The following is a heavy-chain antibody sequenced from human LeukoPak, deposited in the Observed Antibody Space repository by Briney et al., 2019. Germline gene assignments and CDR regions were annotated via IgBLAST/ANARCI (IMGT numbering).Heavy chain of an antibody. Sequence: ASVKVSCKASGGTFSSYAISWVRQAPGQGLEWMGGIIPIFGTANYAQKFQGRVTITADKSTSTAYMELSSLRSEDTAVYYCALESSSSTSYYCYMDVWGKGTTVTVSS. J-gene: IGHJ6*03. D-gene: IGHD6-13*01. CDR2: IIPIFGTA. CDR1: GGTFSSYA. CDR3: ALESSSSTSYYCYMDV. V-gene: IGHV1-69*06.